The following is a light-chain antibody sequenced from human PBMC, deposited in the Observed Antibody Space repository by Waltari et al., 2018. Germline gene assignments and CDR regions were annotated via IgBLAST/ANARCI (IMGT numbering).Light chain of an antibody. CDR1: QSVSSN. J-gene: IGKJ2*01. CDR2: GAS. V-gene: IGKV3-15*01. CDR3: QQYNNWRPYT. Sequence: EIVMTQSPATLSVSPGERATLSCRASQSVSSNLAWYQQKPGQAPRPLIYGASTRATGIPARVSGSVSGTEFTLTISSLQSEDFAVYYCQQYNNWRPYTFGQGTKLEIK.